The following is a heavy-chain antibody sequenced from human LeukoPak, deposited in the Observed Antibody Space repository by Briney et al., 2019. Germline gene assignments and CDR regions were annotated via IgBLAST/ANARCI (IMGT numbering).Heavy chain of an antibody. CDR1: GFLFSKYS. D-gene: IGHD3-9*01. CDR2: ISYDGSNK. CDR3: ARDGSGLRYLDWFGRAEGWFDP. J-gene: IGHJ5*02. V-gene: IGHV3-30*04. Sequence: GSSLTLSCAASGFLFSKYSMLWVRQAPRKGLEWVAGISYDGSNKYYPDSAKGPCPMSRDNSKKMLYLQMTSLRAEDAAVYYWARDGSGLRYLDWFGRAEGWFDPWGQGNLVTVSS.